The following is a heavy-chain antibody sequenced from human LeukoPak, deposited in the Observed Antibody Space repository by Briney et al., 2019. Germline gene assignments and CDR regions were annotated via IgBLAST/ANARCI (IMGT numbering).Heavy chain of an antibody. CDR3: ARGQQLVLIDY. CDR1: GFTLGSYA. CDR2: ISYDGSNK. D-gene: IGHD6-13*01. Sequence: PGGSLRLSCAASGFTLGSYAMHWVRQAPGKGLEWVAVISYDGSNKYYTDSVKGRFTISRDNSKNTLYLQMNSLRAEDTAVYYCARGQQLVLIDYWGQGTLVTVSS. J-gene: IGHJ4*02. V-gene: IGHV3-30-3*01.